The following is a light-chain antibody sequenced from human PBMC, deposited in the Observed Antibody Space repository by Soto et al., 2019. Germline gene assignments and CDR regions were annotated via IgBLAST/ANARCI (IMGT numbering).Light chain of an antibody. Sequence: QSVLTQPASVSGFPGQSITISCTGTSSEVGSYNLVSWYQQHPGKAPKLMIYEVSKRPSGVSNRFSGSKSGNTASLTIFGLQAEDEADYYCCSYAGSSTPYVFGTGTKVTVL. CDR1: SSEVGSYNL. V-gene: IGLV2-23*02. J-gene: IGLJ1*01. CDR2: EVS. CDR3: CSYAGSSTPYV.